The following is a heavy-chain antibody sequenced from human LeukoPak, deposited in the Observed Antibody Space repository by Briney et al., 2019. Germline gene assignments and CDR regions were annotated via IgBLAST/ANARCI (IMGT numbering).Heavy chain of an antibody. D-gene: IGHD4-17*01. V-gene: IGHV3-48*01. J-gene: IGHJ4*02. CDR3: ARDHDYAFDN. Sequence: GGSLRLSCTASGFPFIEYSMNWVRQAPGKGLEWISYIGIDSGNTKYADSVRGRFTISADKAKNSLYLQMNSLRVEDTAVYYCARDHDYAFDNWGQGTLVSVAS. CDR2: IGIDSGNT. CDR1: GFPFIEYS.